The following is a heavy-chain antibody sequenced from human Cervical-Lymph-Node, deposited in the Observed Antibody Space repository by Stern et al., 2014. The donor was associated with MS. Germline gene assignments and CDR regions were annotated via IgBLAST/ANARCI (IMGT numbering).Heavy chain of an antibody. CDR3: ARQYCSGGSCLFRQGADY. V-gene: IGHV3-30*04. Sequence: VQLVESGGGVVQPGRSLRLSCAASGFSFRSYGFHLVRQAPGKGLEWVAVTSYDGSNKYYAGSVRGRFTISRDNSKNTLFLQMNSLRAEDTAVYYCARQYCSGGSCLFRQGADYWGQGTLVTVSS. CDR1: GFSFRSYG. CDR2: TSYDGSNK. J-gene: IGHJ4*02. D-gene: IGHD2-15*01.